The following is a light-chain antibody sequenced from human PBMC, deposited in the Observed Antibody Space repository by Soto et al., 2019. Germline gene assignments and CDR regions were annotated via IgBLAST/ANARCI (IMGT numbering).Light chain of an antibody. J-gene: IGKJ1*01. Sequence: DIQMTQSPSSLSASVGDRVTITCRASQGISNYLAWYQQKPGKVPKLLIYAASTLQSGVPSRFSGSGSGTDFTLTISSLQPEDVATSYCQKYNSARTWTFGQGTKVEIK. CDR2: AAS. V-gene: IGKV1-27*01. CDR1: QGISNY. CDR3: QKYNSARTWT.